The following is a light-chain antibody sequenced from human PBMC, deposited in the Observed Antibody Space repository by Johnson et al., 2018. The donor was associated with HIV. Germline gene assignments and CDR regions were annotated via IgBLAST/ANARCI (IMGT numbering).Light chain of an antibody. CDR3: GTWDSSLSAHYV. V-gene: IGLV1-51*02. CDR2: EKN. Sequence: QSVLTQPPSVSAAPGQKVTISCSGTSSNVGNNYVSWYQQFPGTAPKLLIYEKNKRPSGIPDRFSASKSGTSATLAITGLQTGDAADYYCGTWDSSLSAHYVFVTGTKVTVL. CDR1: SSNVGNNY. J-gene: IGLJ1*01.